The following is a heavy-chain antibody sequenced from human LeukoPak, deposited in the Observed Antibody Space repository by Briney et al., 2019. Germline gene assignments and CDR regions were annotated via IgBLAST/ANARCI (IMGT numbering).Heavy chain of an antibody. V-gene: IGHV4-39*07. CDR3: ARVPYQPTYDYYYYGLDV. J-gene: IGHJ6*02. CDR2: IYYSGST. CDR1: GGSISSSTYY. Sequence: PSETLSLTCTVSGGSISSSTYYWGWIRQPPGKGLEWIGSIYYSGSTYYDPSLKSRVTISVDTSKNQFSLKLSSVTAADTAVYYCARVPYQPTYDYYYYGLDVWGQGTTVTVSS. D-gene: IGHD2-2*01.